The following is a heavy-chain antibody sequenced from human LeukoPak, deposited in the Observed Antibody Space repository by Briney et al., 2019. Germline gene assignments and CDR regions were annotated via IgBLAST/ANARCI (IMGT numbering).Heavy chain of an antibody. CDR3: ATWTYDFWAFDI. CDR1: GGSISSSSYY. CDR2: IYYSGST. V-gene: IGHV4-39*07. J-gene: IGHJ3*02. Sequence: PSETLSLTCTVSGGSISSSSYYWGWIRQPPGKGLEWIGSIYYSGSTYYNPSLKSRVTISVDTSKNQFSLKLSSVSAADTAVYYCATWTYDFWAFDIWGQGTMVTVSS. D-gene: IGHD3-3*01.